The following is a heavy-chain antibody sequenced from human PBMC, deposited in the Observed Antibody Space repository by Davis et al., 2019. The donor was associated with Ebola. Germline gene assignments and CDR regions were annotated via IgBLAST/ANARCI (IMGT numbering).Heavy chain of an antibody. Sequence: GESLKISCAASGFTFSSYAMHWVRQAPGKGLEWVAVISYDGSNKYYADSVKGRFTISRDNSKNTLYLQMNSLRAEDTAVYYCAKCERGYWGQGTLVTVSS. CDR1: GFTFSSYA. CDR3: AKCERGY. J-gene: IGHJ4*02. D-gene: IGHD3-10*01. CDR2: ISYDGSNK. V-gene: IGHV3-30*18.